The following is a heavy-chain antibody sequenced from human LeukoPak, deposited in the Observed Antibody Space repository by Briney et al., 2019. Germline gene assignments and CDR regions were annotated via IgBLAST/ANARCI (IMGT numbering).Heavy chain of an antibody. V-gene: IGHV3-74*01. J-gene: IGHJ4*02. CDR3: ARDSRVLRLDY. CDR1: GFTFSSYS. Sequence: GGSLRLSCAASGFTFSSYSMNWVRQAPGKGLVWVSRINSDGSSTSYADSVKGRFTISRDNAKNTLYLQMNSLRAEDTAVYYCARDSRVLRLDYWGQGTLVTVSS. CDR2: INSDGSST.